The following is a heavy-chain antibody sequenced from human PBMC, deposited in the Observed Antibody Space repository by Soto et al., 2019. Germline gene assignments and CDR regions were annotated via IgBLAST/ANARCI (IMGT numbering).Heavy chain of an antibody. J-gene: IGHJ6*02. CDR2: ISTYNGNT. D-gene: IGHD7-27*01. CDR3: ARGLGTNGLDV. V-gene: IGHV1-18*04. Sequence: ASVKVSCKASGYKFTTYGITWVRQAPGQGLEWLGGISTYNGNTDYAQNLQDRVTMTTETSTSTAYLEVRSLTPDDTAVYFCARGLGTNGLDVWGQGTTVTVSS. CDR1: GYKFTTYG.